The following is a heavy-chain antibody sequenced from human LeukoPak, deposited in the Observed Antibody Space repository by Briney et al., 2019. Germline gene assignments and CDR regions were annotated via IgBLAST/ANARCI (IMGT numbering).Heavy chain of an antibody. CDR2: IKQDGSEK. Sequence: GSLRLSCAASGFTFSSYWMSWVRQAPGKGLEWVANIKQDGSEKYYVDSVKGRFTISRDDAKNSLYLQMNSLRAEDTAVYYCASSTYCGGDCYSNWGQGTLVTVSS. CDR1: GFTFSSYW. D-gene: IGHD2-21*02. CDR3: ASSTYCGGDCYSN. V-gene: IGHV3-7*01. J-gene: IGHJ4*02.